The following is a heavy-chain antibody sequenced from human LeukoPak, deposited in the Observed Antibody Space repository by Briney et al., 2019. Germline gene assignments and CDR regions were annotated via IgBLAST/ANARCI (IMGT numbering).Heavy chain of an antibody. CDR2: INPSSGGT. CDR1: GYTFTGYY. D-gene: IGHD1-14*01. Sequence: ASVMVSCKASGYTFTGYYIYWVRQAPGQGLEWMGRINPSSGGTNYAQKFHGTVTMTRDTSISTAYMELSRLRSDDTAVYYCARKPEGMDVWGQGTTVTVSS. J-gene: IGHJ6*02. V-gene: IGHV1-2*06. CDR3: ARKPEGMDV.